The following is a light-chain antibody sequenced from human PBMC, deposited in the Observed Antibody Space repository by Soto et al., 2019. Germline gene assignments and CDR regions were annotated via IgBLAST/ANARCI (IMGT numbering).Light chain of an antibody. J-gene: IGLJ2*01. V-gene: IGLV2-23*01. Sequence: QSALTQPASVSGSPGQSITNSCTGTSSDVGSYNLVSWFQQHPGKAPKLMIYEGSKRPSGVSNRFSGSKSGNTASLTISGLQAEDEADYYCCSYAGSDVVFGGATKLTVL. CDR2: EGS. CDR3: CSYAGSDVV. CDR1: SSDVGSYNL.